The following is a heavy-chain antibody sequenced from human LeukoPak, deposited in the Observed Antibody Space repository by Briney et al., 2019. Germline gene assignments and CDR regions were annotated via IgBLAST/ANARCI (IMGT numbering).Heavy chain of an antibody. CDR3: QSRFLEWLLDY. CDR2: IYDSGST. V-gene: IGHV4-4*02. D-gene: IGHD3-3*01. J-gene: IGHJ4*02. CDR1: GGSISSSNW. Sequence: PSGTLSLTCAVSGGSISSSNWWSWVRQPPGKGLEWIGSIYDSGSTYYNPSLKSRVTISVDTSKNQFSLKLNSVTAADTAMYYCQSRFLEWLLDYWGQGTLVTVSS.